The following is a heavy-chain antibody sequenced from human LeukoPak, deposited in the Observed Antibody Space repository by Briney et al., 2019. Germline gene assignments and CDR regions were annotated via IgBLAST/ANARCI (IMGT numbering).Heavy chain of an antibody. CDR1: GGSISSYY. J-gene: IGHJ3*02. V-gene: IGHV4-59*01. D-gene: IGHD5-18*01. CDR3: ARENTARAFDI. CDR2: IYYSGST. Sequence: SETLSLTCTVSGGSISSYYWSWIRQPPGKGLEWIGYIYYSGSTNYNPSLKSRVTISVDTSKNQFSLKLSSVTAADTAVYYGARENTARAFDIWGQGTMVTVSS.